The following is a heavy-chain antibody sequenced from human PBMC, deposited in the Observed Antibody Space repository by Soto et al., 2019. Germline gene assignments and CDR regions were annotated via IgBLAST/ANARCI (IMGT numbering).Heavy chain of an antibody. CDR2: IDPSDSYT. CDR1: GYSFTSYW. V-gene: IGHV5-10-1*01. Sequence: GESLKISCKGSGYSFTSYWISWGRQMPGKGLEWMGRIDPSDSYTNYSPSFQGHVTISADKSISTAYLQWSSLKASDTAMYYCARVQGYDILTGQIDYWGQGTLVTVSS. J-gene: IGHJ4*02. D-gene: IGHD3-9*01. CDR3: ARVQGYDILTGQIDY.